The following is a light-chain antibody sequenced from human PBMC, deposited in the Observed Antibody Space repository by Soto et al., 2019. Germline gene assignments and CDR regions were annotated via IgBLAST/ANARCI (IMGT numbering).Light chain of an antibody. J-gene: IGLJ1*01. V-gene: IGLV1-40*01. CDR3: QSYDSSLSGYV. CDR2: ANI. Sequence: WYQQKPGKAPKLLIFANINRPSGVPDRFSGSKSGTSASLAITGLRAEDEADYYCQSYDSSLSGYVFGTGTRSPS.